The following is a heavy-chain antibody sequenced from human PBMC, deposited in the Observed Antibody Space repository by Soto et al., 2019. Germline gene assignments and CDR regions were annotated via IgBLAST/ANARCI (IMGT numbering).Heavy chain of an antibody. V-gene: IGHV1-2*02. CDR2: INPYSGDT. J-gene: IGHJ6*02. CDR1: GYTFTAHY. CDR3: ARDRRGSGTYDAKDV. D-gene: IGHD3-10*01. Sequence: ASVKVSCKASGYTFTAHYVHWVRRAPGQGLEWVGWINPYSGDTNYAQKFQGRVTMTRDTSINTGYMELTRLTYDDTAVYFCARDRRGSGTYDAKDVWGQGTTVTVSS.